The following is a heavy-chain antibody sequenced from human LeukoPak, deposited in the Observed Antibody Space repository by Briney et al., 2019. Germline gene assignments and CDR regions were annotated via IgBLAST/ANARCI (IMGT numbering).Heavy chain of an antibody. Sequence: SETLSLTCAVYGGSFSGYYWSWIRQPPGRGLEWIGEINHSGSTNYNPSLKSRVTISVDTSKNQFYLKLSSVNAADTAVYYCARTPYYYVDYWGQGTLVTVSS. J-gene: IGHJ4*02. CDR1: GGSFSGYY. V-gene: IGHV4-34*01. CDR3: ARTPYYYVDY. D-gene: IGHD3-10*01. CDR2: INHSGST.